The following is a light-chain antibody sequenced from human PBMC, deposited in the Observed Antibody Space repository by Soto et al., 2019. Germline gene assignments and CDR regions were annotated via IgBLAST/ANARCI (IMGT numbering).Light chain of an antibody. CDR3: QVWDIMTDNYV. V-gene: IGLV3-21*04. CDR2: YDS. CDR1: NIGNKR. Sequence: SYELTQPPSVSVAPEKTATITCGGNNIGNKRVHWYRQKPGQAPVLLISYDSDRPSGIPERFSGYNSENTATLTISRVEAGDEADYYCQVWDIMTDNYVFGSGTKVTFL. J-gene: IGLJ1*01.